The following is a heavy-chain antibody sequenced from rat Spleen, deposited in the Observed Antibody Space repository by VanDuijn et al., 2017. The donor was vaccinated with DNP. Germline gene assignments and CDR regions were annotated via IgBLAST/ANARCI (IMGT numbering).Heavy chain of an antibody. J-gene: IGHJ4*01. D-gene: IGHD5-1*01. Sequence: QVQLQQSGTELVKPGSSVKISCKASGYTFTSIYMHWIRQQPGNGLEWIGWIYPGNGDTVYNQKFNGKATLTADKSSSTAYMHLSSLTSEDSAVYFCARGDWELPMDAWGQGTSVTVSS. V-gene: IGHV1-24*01. CDR1: GYTFTSIY. CDR2: IYPGNGDT. CDR3: ARGDWELPMDA.